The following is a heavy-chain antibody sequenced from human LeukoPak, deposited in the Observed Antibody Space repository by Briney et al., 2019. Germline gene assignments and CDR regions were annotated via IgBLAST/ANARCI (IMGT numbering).Heavy chain of an antibody. CDR3: HYYDSSGYDFEDY. J-gene: IGHJ4*02. CDR1: GFTFSSYS. CDR2: ISSSSSTI. Sequence: PGGSLRLSCAASGFTFSSYSMNWVRQAPGKGPEWVSYISSSSSTIYYADSVKGRFTISRDNAKNSLYLQMNSLRDEDTAVYYCHYYDSSGYDFEDYWGQGTLVTVSS. V-gene: IGHV3-48*02. D-gene: IGHD3-22*01.